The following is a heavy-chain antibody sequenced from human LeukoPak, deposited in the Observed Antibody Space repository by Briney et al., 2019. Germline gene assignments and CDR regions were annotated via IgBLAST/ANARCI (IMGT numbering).Heavy chain of an antibody. V-gene: IGHV4-34*01. CDR3: ARVEQQLKNDGWLDP. CDR2: INHSGST. Sequence: SETLSLTCAVYGGSFSGYYWSWIRQPPGKGLEWIGEINHSGSTNYNPSLKSRVTISVDTSKNQFSLKLSSVTAADTAVYYCARVEQQLKNDGWLDPWGQGTLVTVSS. CDR1: GGSFSGYY. J-gene: IGHJ5*02. D-gene: IGHD6-13*01.